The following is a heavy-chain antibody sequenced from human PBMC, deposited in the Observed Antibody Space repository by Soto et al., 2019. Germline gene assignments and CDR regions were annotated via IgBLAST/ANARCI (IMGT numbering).Heavy chain of an antibody. Sequence: QVQLVESGGGVVQPGRSLRLSCAASGFTCSNYGMHWVRQAPGKGLDWVAVISYDGSIEYYSESVKGRFTMSRVNSENTVYLPMNTLRTEDTAVYICRRDWVWVGAHPIDHWWQGTLVTVSS. V-gene: IGHV3-30*03. CDR2: ISYDGSIE. CDR3: RRDWVWVGAHPIDH. D-gene: IGHD3-10*01. J-gene: IGHJ4*02. CDR1: GFTCSNYG.